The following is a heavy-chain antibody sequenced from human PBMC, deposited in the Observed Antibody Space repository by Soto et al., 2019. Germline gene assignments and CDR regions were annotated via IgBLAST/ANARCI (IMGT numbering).Heavy chain of an antibody. D-gene: IGHD2-2*01. J-gene: IGHJ5*02. CDR3: ARGRVDNWFYP. Sequence: SQTLSLTCAISGDSVSSNSAVWTWIRQSPSRGLEWLGRTYYRSKWYNDYAVSLKSRITINPDTSKNQFSLQLNSVTPEDTAVYYCARGRVDNWFYPWGQGTLVTVSS. CDR2: TYYRSKWYN. V-gene: IGHV6-1*01. CDR1: GDSVSSNSAV.